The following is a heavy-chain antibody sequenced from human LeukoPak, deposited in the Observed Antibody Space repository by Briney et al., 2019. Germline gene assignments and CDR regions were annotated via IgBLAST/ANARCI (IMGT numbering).Heavy chain of an antibody. J-gene: IGHJ4*02. D-gene: IGHD3-10*01. CDR2: ISESGDST. Sequence: GGSLRLSCAASGFTFSSYAMSWVRQAPGKGLEWVSSISESGDSTYCADSVKGRFTISRDNSKNTLYLQMNSLRAEDTAVYYCAKRLYGSGSYYYFFDYWGQGTLVTVSS. CDR1: GFTFSSYA. V-gene: IGHV3-23*01. CDR3: AKRLYGSGSYYYFFDY.